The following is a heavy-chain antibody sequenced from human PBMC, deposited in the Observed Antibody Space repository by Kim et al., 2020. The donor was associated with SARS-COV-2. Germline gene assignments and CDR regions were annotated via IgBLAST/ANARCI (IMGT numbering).Heavy chain of an antibody. J-gene: IGHJ6*02. D-gene: IGHD6-13*01. CDR3: AKCSAGYSSRPYYYYGMDV. V-gene: IGHV3-33*06. Sequence: GRFTISRDNSKNTLYLQMNSLRAEDTAVYYCAKCSAGYSSRPYYYYGMDVWGQGTTVTVSS.